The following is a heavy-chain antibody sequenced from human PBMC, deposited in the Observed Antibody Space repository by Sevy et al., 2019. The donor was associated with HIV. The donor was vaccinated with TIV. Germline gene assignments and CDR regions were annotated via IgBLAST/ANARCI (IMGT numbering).Heavy chain of an antibody. D-gene: IGHD3-10*01. CDR3: ARDRGSGKNVFFDY. Sequence: GGSLRLSCAASGFIVSRKYMSWVRQAPGKGLEWVSLIYSSDTYYADSVKGRFTISRDNSKNTLYLQMNSLRTEDTAVYYCARDRGSGKNVFFDYWGQGTLVTVSS. CDR2: IYSSDT. CDR1: GFIVSRKY. V-gene: IGHV3-66*03. J-gene: IGHJ4*02.